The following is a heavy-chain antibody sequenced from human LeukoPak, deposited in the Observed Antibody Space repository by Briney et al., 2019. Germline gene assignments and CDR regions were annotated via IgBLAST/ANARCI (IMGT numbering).Heavy chain of an antibody. CDR3: ARGPIQKRKGYYFDY. CDR2: ISYDGSNK. Sequence: TGGSLRLSCAASGFTFSSYAMHWVRQAPGKGLEWVAVISYDGSNKYYADSVKGRFTISRDNSKNTLYLQMNSLRAEDTAVYYCARGPIQKRKGYYFDYWGQGTLVTVSS. J-gene: IGHJ4*02. CDR1: GFTFSSYA. V-gene: IGHV3-30-3*01.